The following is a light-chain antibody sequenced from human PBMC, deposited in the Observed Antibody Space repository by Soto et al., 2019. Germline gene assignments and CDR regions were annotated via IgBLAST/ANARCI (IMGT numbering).Light chain of an antibody. J-gene: IGLJ1*01. CDR1: SSDLGGFNY. CDR3: SPYTSSSMFYV. Sequence: QSVLTQPSSVSGSPGQSITISCTGSSSDLGGFNYVSWYQIHPGKAPRLIVYEVSNRPSGVSNRFSGSKSGNTASLTISGLQADDQAVYFCSPYTSSSMFYVFDTGTKVSIL. CDR2: EVS. V-gene: IGLV2-14*01.